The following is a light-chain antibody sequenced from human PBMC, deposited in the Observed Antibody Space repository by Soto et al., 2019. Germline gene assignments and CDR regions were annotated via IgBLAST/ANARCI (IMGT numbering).Light chain of an antibody. CDR1: QSISKY. J-gene: IGKJ3*01. CDR3: QQSYNLKFT. V-gene: IGKV1-39*01. Sequence: DLQMTQSPSSLSASVGDRISITCRASQSISKYLHWYQQKPGKAPKLLIYAASTLQSGVPSRFSGSESGTNFTLTISSLQPEDIGTYYCQQSYNLKFTFGPGTKVDIK. CDR2: AAS.